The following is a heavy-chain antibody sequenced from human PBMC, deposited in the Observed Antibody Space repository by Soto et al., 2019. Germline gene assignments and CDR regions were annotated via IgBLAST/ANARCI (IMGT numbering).Heavy chain of an antibody. D-gene: IGHD3-10*01. J-gene: IGHJ4*02. CDR1: GFSVSNKY. CDR2: IYSGGGT. V-gene: IGHV3-53*02. CDR3: AREGGSYGPFDC. Sequence: EVRLVETGGGLIQPGGSLRLSCAASGFSVSNKYMNGVRQAPGKGLEWVSVIYSGGGTYYAESVKGRFTISRDNSKNTLYLQMNTLRAEDTAVYYCAREGGSYGPFDCWGQGTLVTVSS.